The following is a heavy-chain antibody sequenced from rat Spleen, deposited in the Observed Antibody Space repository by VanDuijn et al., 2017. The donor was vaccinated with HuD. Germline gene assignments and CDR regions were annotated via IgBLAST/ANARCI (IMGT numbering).Heavy chain of an antibody. J-gene: IGHJ3*01. D-gene: IGHD1-4*01. CDR3: TGGGGPSSPGINWFRY. V-gene: IGHV2S12*01. CDR2: MSSGGST. CDR1: GFSLTSDH. Sequence: QVQLKESGPGLVQPSQTLSLTCTVSGFSLTSDHVSWVRQPPGKGLEWIATMSSGGSTYYNSALKSRLSISRDTSKSQVFLKMNRLQSEHIAIYFCTGGGGPSSPGINWFRYWGQGTLGTVSS.